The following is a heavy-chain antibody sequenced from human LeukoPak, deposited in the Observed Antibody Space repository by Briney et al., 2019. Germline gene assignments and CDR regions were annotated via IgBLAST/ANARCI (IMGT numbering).Heavy chain of an antibody. CDR1: GFTFNTYW. D-gene: IGHD1-26*01. V-gene: IGHV3-74*01. CDR3: ASGGLAYYWFDY. CDR2: INVDGRST. Sequence: GGSLRLSCAASGFTFNTYWMHWVRQAPGKGLMWVSRINVDGRSTTYADPVKGRFTISRDNAKNTLYLQMNSLRAEDTAVYYCASGGLAYYWFDYWGQGTLVTVSS. J-gene: IGHJ4*02.